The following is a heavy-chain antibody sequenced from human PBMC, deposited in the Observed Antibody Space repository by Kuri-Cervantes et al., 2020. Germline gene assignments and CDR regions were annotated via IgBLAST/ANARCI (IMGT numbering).Heavy chain of an antibody. V-gene: IGHV3-23*01. CDR1: GFTFSSYA. J-gene: IGHJ3*02. Sequence: GGSLRLSCAGSGFTFSSYAMSWVRQAPGKGLEWVSAISGSGGSTYCADSVKGRFTISRDNSKDTLSLQMNSLRPEDTAVYYCAKDGSNYAFDIWGQGTMVTVSS. CDR2: ISGSGGST. CDR3: AKDGSNYAFDI. D-gene: IGHD6-13*01.